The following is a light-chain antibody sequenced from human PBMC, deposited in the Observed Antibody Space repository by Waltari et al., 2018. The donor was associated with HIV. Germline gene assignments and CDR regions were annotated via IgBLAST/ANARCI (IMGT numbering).Light chain of an antibody. J-gene: IGLJ3*02. Sequence: QSVLTQPHSLSAAPGHKINISCSGGGSNLGTSTVHWYQQLPSRAPKLIIDHDHRRPSGVSDRFTASKSGTSASLFISKLQAADEATYYCAAWDDSLSGFVFGGGT. CDR2: HDH. CDR1: GSNLGTST. CDR3: AAWDDSLSGFV. V-gene: IGLV1-44*01.